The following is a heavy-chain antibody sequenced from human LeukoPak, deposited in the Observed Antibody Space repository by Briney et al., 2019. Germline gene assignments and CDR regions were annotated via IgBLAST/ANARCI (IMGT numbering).Heavy chain of an antibody. CDR1: GYTFTRYY. CDR2: INPNSGGT. J-gene: IGHJ4*02. Sequence: GASVKVSCKASGYTFTRYYMHWVRQAPGQGLEWMGWINPNSGGTNYAQKFQGRVTMTRDTSISTAYMELSRLRSDDTAVYYCSRGLAVAGVTFDYWGQGTLVTVSS. V-gene: IGHV1-2*02. D-gene: IGHD6-19*01. CDR3: SRGLAVAGVTFDY.